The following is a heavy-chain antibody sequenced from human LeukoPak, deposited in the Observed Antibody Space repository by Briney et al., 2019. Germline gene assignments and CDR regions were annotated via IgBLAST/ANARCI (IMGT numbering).Heavy chain of an antibody. D-gene: IGHD3-10*02. CDR1: GGTFSSYA. CDR2: IIPIFGTA. J-gene: IGHJ4*02. V-gene: IGHV1-69*13. CDR3: ARDNYDRGGYFDY. Sequence: SVKVSCKASGGTFSSYAISWVRQAPGQGLEWMGGIIPIFGTANYAQKFQGRVTITADESTSTAYMELSSLRSEDTAVYYCARDNYDRGGYFDYWGQGTLVTVSS.